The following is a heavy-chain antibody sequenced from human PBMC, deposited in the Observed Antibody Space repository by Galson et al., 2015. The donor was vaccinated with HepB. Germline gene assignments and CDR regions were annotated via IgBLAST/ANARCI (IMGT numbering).Heavy chain of an antibody. J-gene: IGHJ4*02. D-gene: IGHD6-19*01. V-gene: IGHV3-23*01. CDR2: ISNSGGST. CDR3: ATGNKGWLVRVDY. Sequence: SLRLSCAASGFIFSSYAMSWVRQAPGKGLEWVSGISNSGGSTYYADSVKGRFTISRDNSKNTLYLQMNCLRAEETAVYYCATGNKGWLVRVDYWGQGTLVTVSS. CDR1: GFIFSSYA.